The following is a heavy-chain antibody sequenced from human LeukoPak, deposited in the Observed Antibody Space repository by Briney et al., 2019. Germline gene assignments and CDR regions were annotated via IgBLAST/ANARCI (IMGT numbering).Heavy chain of an antibody. CDR1: AASISSYY. CDR2: IYVTGST. D-gene: IGHD1-7*01. Sequence: SETLSLTCTVSAASISSYYWSWIRQPAGKALEWIGRIYVTGSTTYNPSLESRVTVSLDTSKNHFSLKLRSVTAADTAVYYCARDSGTTGEVKFDPWGQGTLVTISS. V-gene: IGHV4-4*07. CDR3: ARDSGTTGEVKFDP. J-gene: IGHJ5*02.